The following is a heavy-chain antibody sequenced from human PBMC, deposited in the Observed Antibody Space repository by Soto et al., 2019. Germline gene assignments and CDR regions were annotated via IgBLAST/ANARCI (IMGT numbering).Heavy chain of an antibody. Sequence: QVPLVESGGGVVQPGRSLRLSCAASGFTFSSYGMHWVRQAPGKGLEWVAVISYDGSNKYYADSVKGRFTISRDNSKNTLYLKMNSLRAEDTAVYYCAKTHYRYSSSWSSGYYYYYHGMDVWGQGTTVTVSS. CDR2: ISYDGSNK. J-gene: IGHJ6*02. V-gene: IGHV3-30*18. CDR3: AKTHYRYSSSWSSGYYYYYHGMDV. D-gene: IGHD6-13*01. CDR1: GFTFSSYG.